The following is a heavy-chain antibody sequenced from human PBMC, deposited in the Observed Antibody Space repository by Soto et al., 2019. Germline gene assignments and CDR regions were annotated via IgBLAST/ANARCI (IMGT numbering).Heavy chain of an antibody. V-gene: IGHV1-2*02. J-gene: IGHJ5*02. CDR3: ARDSYGDYNWFDP. CDR2: INPNSGGT. CDR1: GYTFTGYY. Sequence: QVQLVQSGAEVKKPGASVKVSCKASGYTFTGYYMHWVRQAPGQGLEWMGWINPNSGGTNYAQKFQGRVTMTRDKSISTADMELSRLRSDDTAVYYCARDSYGDYNWFDPWGQGTLVTVSS. D-gene: IGHD4-17*01.